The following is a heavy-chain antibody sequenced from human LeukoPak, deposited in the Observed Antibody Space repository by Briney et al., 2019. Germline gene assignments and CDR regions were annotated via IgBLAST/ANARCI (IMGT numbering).Heavy chain of an antibody. CDR1: GASLSNYY. CDR3: ARQGGAVAGRAVDY. D-gene: IGHD6-19*01. J-gene: IGHJ4*02. Sequence: SETLSLTCTVSGASLSNYYWSWLRQPPGKGLEWIGYIYYSGSTDYNPSLKSRVTISVDTSKNQFSLKLISVTAADTAVYYCARQGGAVAGRAVDYWGQGTLVTVSS. CDR2: IYYSGST. V-gene: IGHV4-59*08.